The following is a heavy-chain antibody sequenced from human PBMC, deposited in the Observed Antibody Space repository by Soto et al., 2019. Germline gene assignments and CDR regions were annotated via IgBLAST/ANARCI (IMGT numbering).Heavy chain of an antibody. CDR1: GGSISSYY. Sequence: PSETLSLTCTVSGGSISSYYWSWIRQPPGKGLEWSGYIYYSGSTNYNPSLKSRVTISVDTSKNQISLKLTSVTAADTAVYYCARGENDLWSGSTNWFDPWGQGTLVTVSS. J-gene: IGHJ5*02. D-gene: IGHD3-3*01. V-gene: IGHV4-59*01. CDR3: ARGENDLWSGSTNWFDP. CDR2: IYYSGST.